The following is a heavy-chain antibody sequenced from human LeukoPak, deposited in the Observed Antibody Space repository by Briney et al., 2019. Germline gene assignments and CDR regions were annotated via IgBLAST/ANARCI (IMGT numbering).Heavy chain of an antibody. D-gene: IGHD4-17*01. CDR3: ARGKGIDDGDYGFKDRGFDY. Sequence: SETLSLTCAVYGGSFSGYYWSWIRQPPGKGLEWIGEINHSGSTNYNPSLKSRVTISVDTSKNQFSLKLRSVTAADTAVYYCARGKGIDDGDYGFKDRGFDYWSQGTLVTVSS. J-gene: IGHJ4*02. CDR2: INHSGST. CDR1: GGSFSGYY. V-gene: IGHV4-34*01.